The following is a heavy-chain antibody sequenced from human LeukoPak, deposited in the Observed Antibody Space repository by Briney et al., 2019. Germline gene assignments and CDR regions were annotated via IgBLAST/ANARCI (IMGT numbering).Heavy chain of an antibody. CDR3: ARTTYDSSGYGYYYMDV. V-gene: IGHV4-4*09. CDR2: IYTSGST. D-gene: IGHD3-22*01. J-gene: IGHJ6*03. Sequence: SETLSLTCTVSGGSISSYYWSWIRQPPGKGLEWIGYIYTSGSTNYNPSLKSRVTISVDTSKNQFSLKLSSVTAADTAVYYRARTTYDSSGYGYYYMDVWGKGTTVTVSS. CDR1: GGSISSYY.